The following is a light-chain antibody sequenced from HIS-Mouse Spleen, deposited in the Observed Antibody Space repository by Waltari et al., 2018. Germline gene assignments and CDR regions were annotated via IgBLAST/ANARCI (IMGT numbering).Light chain of an antibody. J-gene: IGLJ3*02. CDR3: SSYAGSKV. V-gene: IGLV2-8*01. Sequence: QSALTQPPSASGSPGQSVTISCTGTSSDVGGSNYVSWYQQHPGKAPQLMIYEVSKRPSGVPDRFSGSKSGNTASLTVSGLQAEDEADYYCSSYAGSKVFGGGTKLTVL. CDR1: SSDVGGSNY. CDR2: EVS.